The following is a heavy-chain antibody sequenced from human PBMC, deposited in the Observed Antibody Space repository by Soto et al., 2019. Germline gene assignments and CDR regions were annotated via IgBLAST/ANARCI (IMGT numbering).Heavy chain of an antibody. CDR3: VRGQNDDNGGYVDF. D-gene: IGHD2-8*01. J-gene: IGHJ4*02. V-gene: IGHV3-11*06. CDR2: ISGSLNYT. Sequence: GGSLRLSCAASGFTFSAYYMTWIRQAPGKGLKWVSFISGSLNYTDYADSVKGRFTISRDNAKSSLYLEMNSLRVEDTAVYFCVRGQNDDNGGYVDFWGQGTRVTVSS. CDR1: GFTFSAYY.